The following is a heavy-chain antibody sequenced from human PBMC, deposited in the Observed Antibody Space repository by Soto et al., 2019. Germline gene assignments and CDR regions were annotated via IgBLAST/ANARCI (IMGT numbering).Heavy chain of an antibody. D-gene: IGHD2-2*01. Sequence: SCAGSGFTFSSYAMSWVRQAPGMGLEWVATISGSGGTTYSADSVKGRFTISRDNSKNSLYLQMNSLRAEDTAVYYCAKHETSPDFYYYYGVDVWGQGTTVTVSS. V-gene: IGHV3-23*01. J-gene: IGHJ6*02. CDR1: GFTFSSYA. CDR2: ISGSGGTT. CDR3: AKHETSPDFYYYYGVDV.